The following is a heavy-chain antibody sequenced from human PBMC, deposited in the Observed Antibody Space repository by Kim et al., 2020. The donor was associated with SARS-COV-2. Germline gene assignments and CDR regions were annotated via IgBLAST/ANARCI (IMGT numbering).Heavy chain of an antibody. Sequence: GGSLRLSCAASGFTFSSYGMHWVRQAPGKGLEWVAVIWYDGSNKYYADSVKGRFTISRDNSKNTLYLQMNSLRAEDTAVYYCARDGGYSGFEYFQHWGQGTMVTVSS. CDR3: ARDGGYSGFEYFQH. D-gene: IGHD5-12*01. V-gene: IGHV3-33*01. CDR1: GFTFSSYG. CDR2: IWYDGSNK. J-gene: IGHJ1*01.